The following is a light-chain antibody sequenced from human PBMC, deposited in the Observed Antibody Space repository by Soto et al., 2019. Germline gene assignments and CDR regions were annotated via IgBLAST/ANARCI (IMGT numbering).Light chain of an antibody. J-gene: IGKJ4*01. V-gene: IGKV3-20*01. CDR3: QQYGSSPLT. Sequence: EVVLTQSPATLSLSPGERATLSCRASQSVSSYLAWYQQKPGQAPRLLIYGASSRATGIPDRFNGSGSGTDFTLTICRLEPEDCVVYYCQQYGSSPLTFGGGTNV. CDR1: QSVSSY. CDR2: GAS.